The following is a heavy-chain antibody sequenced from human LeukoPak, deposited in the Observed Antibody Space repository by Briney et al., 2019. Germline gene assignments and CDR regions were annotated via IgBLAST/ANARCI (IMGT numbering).Heavy chain of an antibody. D-gene: IGHD5-24*01. V-gene: IGHV1-18*01. J-gene: IGHJ5*02. CDR1: GYAFTSYG. CDR2: ISVYNGNT. CDR3: ARTSLVEMATIIP. Sequence: ASVKVSCKASGYAFTSYGISWVRQAPGQGLEWMGWISVYNGNTNYAQKLQGRVTMTTDTSTSTAYMELRSLRSDDTAVYYCARTSLVEMATIIPWGQGTLVTVSS.